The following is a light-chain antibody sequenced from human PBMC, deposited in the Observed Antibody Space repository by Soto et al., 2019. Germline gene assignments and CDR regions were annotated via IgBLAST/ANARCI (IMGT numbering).Light chain of an antibody. J-gene: IGLJ1*01. Sequence: QSALTQPASVSGSPGQSITISCTGTRRDVVGYNYVSWYQQYPGKSPKLLIYEVTHRPSGVSNRFSGSKSGNAASLTISGLQAEDEADYYCSSYTISNTLPFVFGTGTKVTVL. CDR1: RRDVVGYNY. CDR2: EVT. CDR3: SSYTISNTLPFV. V-gene: IGLV2-14*01.